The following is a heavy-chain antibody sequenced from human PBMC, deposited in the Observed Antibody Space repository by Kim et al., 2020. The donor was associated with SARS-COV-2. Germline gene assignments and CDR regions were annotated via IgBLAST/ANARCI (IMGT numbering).Heavy chain of an antibody. V-gene: IGHV3-33*01. CDR2: IWYDGSNK. CDR1: GFTFSSYG. CDR3: ARDGGIVGATNYYYGMDV. Sequence: GGSLRLSCAASGFTFSSYGMHWVRQAPGKGLEWVAVIWYDGSNKYYADSVKGRFTISRDNSKNTLYLQMNSLRAEDTAVYYGARDGGIVGATNYYYGMDVWCQRPTVTVSS. D-gene: IGHD1-26*01. J-gene: IGHJ6*02.